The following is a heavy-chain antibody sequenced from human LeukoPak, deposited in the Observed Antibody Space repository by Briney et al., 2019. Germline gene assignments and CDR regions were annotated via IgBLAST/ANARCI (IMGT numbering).Heavy chain of an antibody. D-gene: IGHD4-11*01. CDR2: IKQDGGER. J-gene: IGHJ4*02. CDR1: GFTFSSYW. CDR3: AREDHSNYNY. V-gene: IGHV3-7*01. Sequence: PGGSLRLSCTVSGFTFSSYWMSWVRQAPGKGLEWVAKIKQDGGERFYVDSVKGRFTISRDNAKNSLYLQMNSLRVEDTAVYYCAREDHSNYNYWGQGTLVTVSS.